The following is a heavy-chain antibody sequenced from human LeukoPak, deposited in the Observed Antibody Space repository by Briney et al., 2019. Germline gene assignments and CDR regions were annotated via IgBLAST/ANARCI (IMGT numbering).Heavy chain of an antibody. CDR3: ASSLETYCSSTSCYRMYYYYYGMDV. J-gene: IGHJ6*02. V-gene: IGHV3-21*01. CDR2: ISSSSSYI. D-gene: IGHD2-2*02. CDR1: GFTFSSYS. Sequence: GGSLRLSCAASGFTFSSYSMNWVRQAPGKGLEWVSSISSSSSYIYYADSVKGRFTISRDNAKNSLYLQMNSLRAEDTAVYYCASSLETYCSSTSCYRMYYYYYGMDVWGQGTTVTVSS.